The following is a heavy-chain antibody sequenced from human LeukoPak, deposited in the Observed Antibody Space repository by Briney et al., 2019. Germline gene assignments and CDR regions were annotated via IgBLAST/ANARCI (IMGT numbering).Heavy chain of an antibody. Sequence: SVKVSCKASGYTFTSYAISWVRQAPGQGLEWMGGIIPIFGTANYAQKFQGRVTITADKSTSTAYMELSSLRSEDTAVYYRARGGGSYLYYYYYYMDVWGKGTTVTVSS. CDR2: IIPIFGTA. CDR1: GYTFTSYA. D-gene: IGHD1-26*01. CDR3: ARGGGSYLYYYYYYMDV. J-gene: IGHJ6*03. V-gene: IGHV1-69*06.